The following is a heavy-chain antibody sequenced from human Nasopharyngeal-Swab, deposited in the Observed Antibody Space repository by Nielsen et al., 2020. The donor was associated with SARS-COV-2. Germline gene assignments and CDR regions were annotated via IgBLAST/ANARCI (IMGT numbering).Heavy chain of an antibody. J-gene: IGHJ6*02. V-gene: IGHV2-5*02. Sequence: WIRQPPGKALEWLAVIFWDDDKWYSPSLEGRLTITKDTTKNQVVLRMTNVDPVDTGIYYCARVDVSGFYYYGLDVWGQGTTVTVSS. CDR2: IFWDDDK. D-gene: IGHD5-12*01. CDR3: ARVDVSGFYYYGLDV.